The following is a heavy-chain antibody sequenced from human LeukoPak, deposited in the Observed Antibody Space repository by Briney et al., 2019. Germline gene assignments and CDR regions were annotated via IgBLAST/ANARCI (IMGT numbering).Heavy chain of an antibody. D-gene: IGHD2-15*01. J-gene: IGHJ5*02. Sequence: SQTLSLTCSISGDSVSSKNAAWNWIRQAPSRGLEWLGRTYYRSKWYYEYAVSVKSRITIKSDTSKNQFSLQLNSVTPEDTAVYYCASTHGPIDHWGQGTLVTVSS. CDR2: TYYRSKWYY. CDR1: GDSVSSKNAA. CDR3: ASTHGPIDH. V-gene: IGHV6-1*01.